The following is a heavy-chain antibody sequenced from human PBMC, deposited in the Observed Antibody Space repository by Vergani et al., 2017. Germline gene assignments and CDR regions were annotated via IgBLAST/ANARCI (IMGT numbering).Heavy chain of an antibody. CDR1: GDSISSGVYY. CDR2: IYSTGST. D-gene: IGHD3-10*01. V-gene: IGHV4-31*03. Sequence: QVQLQESGPGLVKPSQTLSLTCSVSGDSISSGVYYWNWIRQHPGKGLGWVGYIYSTGSTHHNPSLRRRINMSVDTSKNQFSLKLNSVTAADTAVYYCGRVADFYGLGSRLLDLWGQGILVTVSS. J-gene: IGHJ5*02. CDR3: GRVADFYGLGSRLLDL.